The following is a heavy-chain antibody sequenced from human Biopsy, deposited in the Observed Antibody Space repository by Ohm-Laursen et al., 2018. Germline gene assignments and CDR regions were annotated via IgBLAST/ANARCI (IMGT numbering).Heavy chain of an antibody. D-gene: IGHD1-26*01. CDR3: AIEGGTYSKPFDY. CDR2: MNPNSGKT. V-gene: IGHV1-8*01. J-gene: IGHJ4*02. Sequence: ASVKVSCKASGYTFISYDIDWVQQATGQGLEWMGWMNPNSGKTGYAQKFQGRVTMTTNTSVNTAYMELSSLTFEDTAVYYCAIEGGTYSKPFDYWGQGSRVIVSS. CDR1: GYTFISYD.